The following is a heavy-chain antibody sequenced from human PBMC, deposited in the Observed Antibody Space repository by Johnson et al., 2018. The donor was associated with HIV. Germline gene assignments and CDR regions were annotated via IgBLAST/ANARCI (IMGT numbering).Heavy chain of an antibody. CDR3: ARDYGDYAQDACDI. CDR1: GFTFSSYA. V-gene: IGHV3-30-3*01. CDR2: ISYDGSNK. Sequence: QVQLVESGGGVVQPGRSLRLSCAASGFTFSSYAMHWVRQAPGKGLEWVAVISYDGSNKYYADSVKGRFTISRDNSKNTLYLQMNSLRAEDTAVYYCARDYGDYAQDACDIWGQGTMVTVSS. J-gene: IGHJ3*02. D-gene: IGHD4-17*01.